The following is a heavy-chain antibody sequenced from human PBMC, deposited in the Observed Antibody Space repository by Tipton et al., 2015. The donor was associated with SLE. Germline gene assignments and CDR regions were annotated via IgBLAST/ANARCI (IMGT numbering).Heavy chain of an antibody. V-gene: IGHV3-21*03. D-gene: IGHD3-10*01. J-gene: IGHJ2*01. CDR3: ARDRGPEGLGWYFDL. Sequence: SLRLSCTVSGFTFSYYNMNWVRQAPGEGLEWVSSISSTGIYIYNADSLKGRFTISRDNAKNPLYLQMNSLRAEDTAVYYCARDRGPEGLGWYFDLWGRGTLVTVSS. CDR2: ISSTGIYI. CDR1: GFTFSYYN.